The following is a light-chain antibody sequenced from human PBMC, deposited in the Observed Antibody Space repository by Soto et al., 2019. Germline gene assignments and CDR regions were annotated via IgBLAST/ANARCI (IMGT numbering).Light chain of an antibody. V-gene: IGKV3-20*01. Sequence: EIVLTQSPGTLSLSPGERATLSCRASQSVSSSYLAWYQQKPGQAPRLLIYGASSRATGIPDRLSGSGSGTDFTLTISRLEPEDFAVYYCQQYGSSPLLTFGQGTKVEIK. CDR1: QSVSSSY. CDR3: QQYGSSPLLT. J-gene: IGKJ1*01. CDR2: GAS.